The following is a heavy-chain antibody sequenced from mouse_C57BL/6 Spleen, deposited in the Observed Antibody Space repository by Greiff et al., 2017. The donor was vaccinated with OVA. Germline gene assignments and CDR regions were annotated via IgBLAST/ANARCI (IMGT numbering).Heavy chain of an antibody. CDR2: ISSGGDYI. CDR3: TKITTVVAYYYAMDY. J-gene: IGHJ4*01. D-gene: IGHD1-1*01. CDR1: GFTFSSYA. V-gene: IGHV5-9-1*02. Sequence: DVQLVESGEGLVKPGGSLKLSCAASGFTFSSYAMSWVRQTPEKRLEWVAYISSGGDYIYYADTVKGRFTISRDNARNTLYLQMSSLKSEDTAMYYCTKITTVVAYYYAMDYWGQGTSVTVSS.